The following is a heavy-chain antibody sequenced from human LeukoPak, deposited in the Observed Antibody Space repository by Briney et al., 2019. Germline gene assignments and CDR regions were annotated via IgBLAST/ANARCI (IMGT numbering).Heavy chain of an antibody. V-gene: IGHV4-4*07. Sequence: SETLSLTCTVSGGSISSYYWSCIRQPAGKGLEWIGRIFTSGSTNYNPSLKSRVTMSVDTSKNQFSLKLSSVTAADTAVYYCASIGDYCGGDCYSSNDAFDIWGQGTMVTVSS. J-gene: IGHJ3*02. CDR1: GGSISSYY. CDR3: ASIGDYCGGDCYSSNDAFDI. CDR2: IFTSGST. D-gene: IGHD2-21*02.